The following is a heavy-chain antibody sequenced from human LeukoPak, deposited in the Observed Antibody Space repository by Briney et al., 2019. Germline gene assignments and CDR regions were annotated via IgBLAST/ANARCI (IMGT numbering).Heavy chain of an antibody. Sequence: SVKVSCKASGGTFSSYAISWVRQAPGQGLEWMGGIIPIFGTANYAQKFQGRVTITADKSTSTAYMELSSLRSEDTAVYYCARAYYDILTGQVGVHYYFDYWGQGTLVTVSS. CDR2: IIPIFGTA. CDR1: GGTFSSYA. CDR3: ARAYYDILTGQVGVHYYFDY. J-gene: IGHJ4*02. D-gene: IGHD3-9*01. V-gene: IGHV1-69*06.